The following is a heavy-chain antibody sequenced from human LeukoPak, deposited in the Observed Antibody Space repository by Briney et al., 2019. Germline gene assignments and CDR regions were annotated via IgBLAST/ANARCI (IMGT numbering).Heavy chain of an antibody. D-gene: IGHD5-18*01. CDR1: GFTFSSYS. CDR2: ISSSSSYI. Sequence: GGSLRLSCAASGFTFSSYSMNWVRQAPGKGLEWVSSISSSSSYIYYADSVKGRFTISRDNAKNSLYLQMNSLRVEDTAVYYCARAQGGYAYGYGDYWGQGTLVTVSS. J-gene: IGHJ4*02. V-gene: IGHV3-21*01. CDR3: ARAQGGYAYGYGDY.